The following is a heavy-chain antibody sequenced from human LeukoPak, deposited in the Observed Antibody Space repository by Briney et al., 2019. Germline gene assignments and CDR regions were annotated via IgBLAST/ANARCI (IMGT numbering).Heavy chain of an antibody. Sequence: ASVKVSCKASGYTFTSYDINWVRQATGQGLEWMGWMNPNSGNTGYAQKFQGRVTMTRNTSISTAYMELSSLRSEDTAVYYCARGRGSSYYYYGMDVWGQGTSVTVSS. D-gene: IGHD6-13*01. CDR2: MNPNSGNT. CDR1: GYTFTSYD. CDR3: ARGRGSSYYYYGMDV. V-gene: IGHV1-8*01. J-gene: IGHJ6*02.